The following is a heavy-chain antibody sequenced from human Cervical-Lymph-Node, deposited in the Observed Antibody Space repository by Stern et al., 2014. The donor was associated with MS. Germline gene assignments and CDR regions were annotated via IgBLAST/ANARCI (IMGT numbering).Heavy chain of an antibody. CDR3: ARSDRLWGSFDY. CDR1: GGSISSGRYY. J-gene: IGHJ4*02. CDR2: VHYSGST. D-gene: IGHD3-16*01. Sequence: QVQLQESGPGLVKPSQNLSLTCTVSGGSISSGRYYWTWIRQHPGKGLEWIAYVHYSGSTYYNPSLKSRVTISVDTSNNRFSLKLSSVTGADTALYYCARSDRLWGSFDYWGQGTLVTVSS. V-gene: IGHV4-31*03.